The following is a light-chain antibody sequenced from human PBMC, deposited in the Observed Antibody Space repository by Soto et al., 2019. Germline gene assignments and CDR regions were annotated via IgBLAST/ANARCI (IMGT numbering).Light chain of an antibody. CDR2: AAS. V-gene: IGKV1-39*01. J-gene: IGKJ5*01. CDR1: QRVNNY. Sequence: DIQMTQSPSSLSACVGDRVTITCRASQRVNNYLNWYQQKPGKAPKLLIYAASSLHSGVPSRFSGSGSGTDFTLTISSLQPEDLATYYCQQIYITPITFGQGTQREIK. CDR3: QQIYITPIT.